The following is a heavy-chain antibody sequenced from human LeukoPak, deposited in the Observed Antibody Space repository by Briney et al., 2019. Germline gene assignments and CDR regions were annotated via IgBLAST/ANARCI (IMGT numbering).Heavy chain of an antibody. J-gene: IGHJ4*02. CDR2: IIPILGIA. CDR1: GYTFTSYA. V-gene: IGHV1-69*04. CDR3: ARGYSSGWFTQIDY. Sequence: GASVKVSCKASGYTFTSYAMNWVRQAPGQGLEWMGRIIPILGIANYAQKFQGRVTITADKSTSTAYMELSSLRSEDTAVYYCARGYSSGWFTQIDYWGQGTLVTVSS. D-gene: IGHD6-19*01.